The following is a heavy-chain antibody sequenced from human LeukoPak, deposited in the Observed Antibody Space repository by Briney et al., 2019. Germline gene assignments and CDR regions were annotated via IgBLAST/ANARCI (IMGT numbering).Heavy chain of an antibody. CDR2: INPSGGST. D-gene: IGHD6-19*01. CDR3: ARQGTYSSAIGMGY. V-gene: IGHV1-46*01. Sequence: ASVKVSCKASGYTFIDYYIHWVRQAPGQGLEWMGVINPSGGSTSYAQKFQGRVTMTRDTSTRTVYMEVNSLRSEDTAVYYCARQGTYSSAIGMGYWGQGTLVTVSS. CDR1: GYTFIDYY. J-gene: IGHJ4*02.